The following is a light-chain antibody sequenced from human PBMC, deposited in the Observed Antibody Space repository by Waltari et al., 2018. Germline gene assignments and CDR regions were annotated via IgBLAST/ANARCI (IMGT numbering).Light chain of an antibody. Sequence: DIHLTQSPSTLSASVGDRVTITCRASQNFDTWLAWYQQKPGKAPKLLIYKASYLQSGVPSRFSGRGSGTEFTLTIDSLQPDDFATYHCQQYNSYSCGFGPGTTVDLK. CDR1: QNFDTW. V-gene: IGKV1-5*03. CDR2: KAS. CDR3: QQYNSYSCG. J-gene: IGKJ3*01.